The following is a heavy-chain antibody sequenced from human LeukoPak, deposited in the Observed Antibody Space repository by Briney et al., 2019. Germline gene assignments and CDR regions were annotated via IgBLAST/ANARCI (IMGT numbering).Heavy chain of an antibody. CDR2: IDEGGSNA. V-gene: IGHV3-74*03. CDR3: IRDEALWRLDY. Sequence: GGSLRLSCAASGFTFSNHWMHWVRQAPGKGLVWVSRIDEGGSNAMYADSVKGRFSISRDNVKNTVNLQMNSLRAEDTGVYYCIRDEALWRLDYWGQGTLVTVSS. D-gene: IGHD2-21*01. J-gene: IGHJ4*02. CDR1: GFTFSNHW.